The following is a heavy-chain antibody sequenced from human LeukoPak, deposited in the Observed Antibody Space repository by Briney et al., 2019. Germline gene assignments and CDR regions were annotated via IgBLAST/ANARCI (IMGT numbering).Heavy chain of an antibody. D-gene: IGHD3-10*01. CDR3: ARVYLGTMVRGVIRYYYMDV. J-gene: IGHJ6*03. CDR1: GFTFISYG. Sequence: PGGSLRLSCVASGFTFISYGMSSVRQAPGEGLEWVSVIYSGDNTYYTDSVKGRFTISRDNSKNTLYLHMTSLRAEDTAVYYCARVYLGTMVRGVIRYYYMDVWGKGTTVTISS. CDR2: IYSGDNT. V-gene: IGHV3-53*01.